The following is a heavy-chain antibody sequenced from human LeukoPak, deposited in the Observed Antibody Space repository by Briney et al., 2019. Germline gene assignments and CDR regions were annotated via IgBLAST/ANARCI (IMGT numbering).Heavy chain of an antibody. CDR3: AKADYYDSSGYPGFDY. CDR1: GFTFSSYC. D-gene: IGHD3-22*01. Sequence: GVSLSLFCAASGFTFSSYCMHWVRRSPGKGVVWVSAISGSGGSTYYADSVKGRFSISRDNSKNTLYMQMNSLRAEDTAVYYCAKADYYDSSGYPGFDYWGQGTLVTVSS. CDR2: ISGSGGST. V-gene: IGHV3-23*01. J-gene: IGHJ4*02.